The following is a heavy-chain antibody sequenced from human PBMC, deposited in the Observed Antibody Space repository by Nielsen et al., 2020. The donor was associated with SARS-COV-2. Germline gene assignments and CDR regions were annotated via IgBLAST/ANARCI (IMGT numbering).Heavy chain of an antibody. CDR1: GFTFSSYW. CDR2: INSDGSST. J-gene: IGHJ6*02. CDR3: ARGREGKLLWFGELVAHYGMDV. V-gene: IGHV3-74*01. D-gene: IGHD3-10*01. Sequence: GESLKISCAASGFTFSSYWMHWVRQAPGKGLVWVSRINSDGSSTSYADSVKGRFTISRDNAKNTLYLQMNSLRAEDTAVYYCARGREGKLLWFGELVAHYGMDVWGQGTTVTVSS.